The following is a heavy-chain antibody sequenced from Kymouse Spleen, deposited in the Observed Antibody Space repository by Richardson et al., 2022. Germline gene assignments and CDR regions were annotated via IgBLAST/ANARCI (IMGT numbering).Heavy chain of an antibody. V-gene: IGHV6-1*01. D-gene: IGHD1-7*01. CDR3: ARV*LELRLTTTTTVWTS. Sequence: QVQLQQSGPGLVKPSQTLSLTCAISGDSVSSNSAAWNWIRQSPSRGLEWLGRTYYRSKWYNDYAVSVKSRITINPDTSKNQFSLQLNSVTPEDTAVYYCARV*LELRLTTTTTVWTSGAKGPRSPSPQ. CDR2: TYYRSKWYN. CDR1: GDSVSSNSAA. J-gene: IGHJ6*02.